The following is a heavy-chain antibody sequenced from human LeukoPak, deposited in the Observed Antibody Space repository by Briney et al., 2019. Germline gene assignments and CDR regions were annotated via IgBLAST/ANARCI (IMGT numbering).Heavy chain of an antibody. CDR1: GFTFSNAW. CDR3: ARVAIAAAGRYFQH. D-gene: IGHD6-13*01. CDR2: IYHSGST. Sequence: PGGSLRLSCAASGFTFSNAWMNWVRQPPGKGLEWIGEIYHSGSTNYNPSLKSRVTISVDKSKNQFSLKLSSVTAADTAVYYCARVAIAAAGRYFQHWGQGTLVTVSS. J-gene: IGHJ1*01. V-gene: IGHV4-4*02.